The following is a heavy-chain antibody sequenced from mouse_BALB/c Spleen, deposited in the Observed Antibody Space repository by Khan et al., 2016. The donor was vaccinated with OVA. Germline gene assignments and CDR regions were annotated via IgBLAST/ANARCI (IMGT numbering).Heavy chain of an antibody. CDR2: IYPGSNNT. J-gene: IGHJ3*01. CDR3: AREWGAWFPY. CDR1: GYTFTDYN. V-gene: IGHV1-77*01. Sequence: QVQLKESGAELARPGASVKLSCKASGYTFTDYNINWVKQRTGQGLEWIGEIYPGSNNTYYNEKFKGKATLTADKSSSTAYMQLSSLSSEDSAVYCRAREWGAWFPYWGQGNLVTVSA.